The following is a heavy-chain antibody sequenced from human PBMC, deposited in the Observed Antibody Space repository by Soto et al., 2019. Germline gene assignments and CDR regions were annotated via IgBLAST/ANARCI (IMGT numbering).Heavy chain of an antibody. V-gene: IGHV3-23*01. CDR2: ISGSGGST. CDR3: ANFFGVVRYYFDY. CDR1: GVTFSSYA. Sequence: GGALRLSCAASGVTFSSYALSWVRQAPGKGLEWVSAISGSGGSTYYADSVKGRFTISRDNSKNTLYLQMNSLRAEDTAVYYRANFFGVVRYYFDYWGQGTLVTVSS. J-gene: IGHJ4*02. D-gene: IGHD3-3*01.